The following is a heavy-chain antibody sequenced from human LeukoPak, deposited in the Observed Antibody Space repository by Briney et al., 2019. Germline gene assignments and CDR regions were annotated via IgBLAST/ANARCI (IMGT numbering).Heavy chain of an antibody. CDR1: GGSISSYY. J-gene: IGHJ4*02. D-gene: IGHD3-16*01. CDR2: IYYSGST. Sequence: SETLSLTCTVSGGSISSYYWSWIRQPPGKGLEWIGYIYYSGSTNYNPSLKSRVTISVDTSKNQFSLKLSSVTAADTAVYYCASDSYDYIWGSYLGHWGQGTLVTVSS. V-gene: IGHV4-59*12. CDR3: ASDSYDYIWGSYLGH.